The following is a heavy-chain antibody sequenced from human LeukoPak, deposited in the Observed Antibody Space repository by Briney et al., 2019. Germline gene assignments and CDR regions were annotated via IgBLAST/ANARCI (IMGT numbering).Heavy chain of an antibody. J-gene: IGHJ4*02. CDR1: EYTFSGYY. D-gene: IGHD3-3*01. V-gene: IGHV1-2*02. CDR3: ARPIDYDYRGGPFDS. CDR2: INPKSGAT. Sequence: ASVKVSCKASEYTFSGYYLHWVRQAPGQGLEWMGWINPKSGATQYAQKFQDRVTMTRGTAIRTVDMELRRLRSDDTAVYYCARPIDYDYRGGPFDSWGQGTLVTVSS.